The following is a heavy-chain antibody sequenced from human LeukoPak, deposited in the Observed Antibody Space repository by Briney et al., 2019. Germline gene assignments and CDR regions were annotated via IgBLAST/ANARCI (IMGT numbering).Heavy chain of an antibody. CDR2: IYYSGST. CDR1: GGSISSYY. Sequence: PSETLSLTCTVSGGSISSYYWSWIRQPPGKGLEWLGYIYYSGSTNYNPSLKSRVTISVDTSKNQFSLKLSSVTAADTAVYYCARSHGSGSYYNLNDYWGQGTLVTVSS. D-gene: IGHD3-10*01. J-gene: IGHJ4*02. V-gene: IGHV4-59*01. CDR3: ARSHGSGSYYNLNDY.